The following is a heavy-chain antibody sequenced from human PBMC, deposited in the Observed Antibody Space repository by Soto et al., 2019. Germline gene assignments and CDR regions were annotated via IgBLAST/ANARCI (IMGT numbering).Heavy chain of an antibody. D-gene: IGHD2-21*01. CDR3: ARWGQHMPPYYFDY. J-gene: IGHJ4*02. CDR1: GFSLSTNDVG. CDR2: IYWHGDK. V-gene: IGHV2-5*01. Sequence: QITLKESGPTLVKPTQTLTLTCTFSGFSLSTNDVGVGWIRQPPGKALVWLALIYWHGDKRYSPSLKSRLTITKDTSKNQVVITMTNMDPVDTATCFCARWGQHMPPYYFDYWGQGTLVTVSS.